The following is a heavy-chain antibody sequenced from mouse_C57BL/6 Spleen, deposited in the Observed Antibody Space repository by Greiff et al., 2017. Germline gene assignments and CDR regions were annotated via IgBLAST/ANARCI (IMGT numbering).Heavy chain of an antibody. Sequence: VQLKESGGDLVKPGGSLKLSCAASGFTFSSYGMSWVRQTPDKRLEWVATISSGGSYTYYPDSVKGRFTISRDNAKNTLYMQMCSLKSEDTAMYYWARHGGYGYDGGYWYFEVWGTGTTVTVSA. CDR3: ARHGGYGYDGGYWYFEV. V-gene: IGHV5-6*01. CDR2: ISSGGSYT. CDR1: GFTFSSYG. J-gene: IGHJ1*03. D-gene: IGHD2-2*01.